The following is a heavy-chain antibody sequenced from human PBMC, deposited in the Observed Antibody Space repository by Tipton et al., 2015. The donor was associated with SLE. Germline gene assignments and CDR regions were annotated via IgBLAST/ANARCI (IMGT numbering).Heavy chain of an antibody. D-gene: IGHD6-19*01. J-gene: IGHJ3*02. CDR3: ARAPYRNAWYGAFDI. V-gene: IGHV4-34*01. CDR2: INHSGST. CDR1: GGSFSGYY. Sequence: TLSLTCAVYGGSFSGYYWSWIRQPPGKGLEWIGEINHSGSTNYNPSLKSRVTISVDTSKNQFSLKLSSVTAADTGVIYCARAPYRNAWYGAFDIWGQGTAVTVSP.